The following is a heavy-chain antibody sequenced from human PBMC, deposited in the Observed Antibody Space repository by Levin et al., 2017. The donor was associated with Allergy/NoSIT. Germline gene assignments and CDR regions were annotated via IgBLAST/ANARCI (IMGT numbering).Heavy chain of an antibody. J-gene: IGHJ6*02. D-gene: IGHD4-11*01. CDR1: GYTLTELS. CDR2: FDPEDGET. Sequence: ASVKVSCKVSGYTLTELSMHWVRQAPGKGLEWMGGFDPEDGETIYAQKFQGRVTMTEDTSTDTAYMELSSLRSEDTAVYYCATGSPSTVTTIYYYYGMDVWGQGTTVTVSS. CDR3: ATGSPSTVTTIYYYYGMDV. V-gene: IGHV1-24*01.